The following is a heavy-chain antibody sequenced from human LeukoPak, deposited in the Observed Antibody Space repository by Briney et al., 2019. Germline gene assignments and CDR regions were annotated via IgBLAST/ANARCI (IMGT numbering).Heavy chain of an antibody. J-gene: IGHJ6*02. CDR2: ISGSGGST. CDR1: GFTSSSYA. D-gene: IGHD3-10*01. CDR3: AKSGGLSGSGRLRMDV. V-gene: IGHV3-23*01. Sequence: GGSLRLSCAASGFTSSSYAMSWVRQAPGKGLEWVSAISGSGGSTYYADSVKGRFTISRDNSINTLYLQMSSLRAEDAAVYYCAKSGGLSGSGRLRMDVWGQGTTVTVSS.